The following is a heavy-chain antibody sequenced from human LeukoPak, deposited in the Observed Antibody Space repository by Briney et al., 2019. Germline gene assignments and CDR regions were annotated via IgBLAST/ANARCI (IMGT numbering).Heavy chain of an antibody. D-gene: IGHD3-10*01. CDR2: ISGSGGST. CDR1: GFTFTSYA. Sequence: GGSLRLSCAASGFTFTSYAMSWVRQAPGKGLEWVSIISGSGGSTSYADSVKGRFTISRDNSKNTLYLRMNSLRAEDTAVYYCAKPFFQPNLGGDYWGQGTLVTVSS. V-gene: IGHV3-23*01. CDR3: AKPFFQPNLGGDY. J-gene: IGHJ4*02.